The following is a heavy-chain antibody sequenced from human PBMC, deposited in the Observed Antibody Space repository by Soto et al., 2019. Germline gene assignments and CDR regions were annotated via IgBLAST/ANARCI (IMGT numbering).Heavy chain of an antibody. CDR3: ARHSTTVTHNWLDP. V-gene: IGHV5-51*01. J-gene: IGHJ5*02. Sequence: GESLKISCTGSGYTFSNYWIGWVRQTTGKGLEWMGVIYPGDSDTRYSPSFQGQVTISADKSTNTAYLRWDSLKASDTAIYYCARHSTTVTHNWLDPWGQGTLVTVSS. CDR2: IYPGDSDT. CDR1: GYTFSNYW. D-gene: IGHD4-17*01.